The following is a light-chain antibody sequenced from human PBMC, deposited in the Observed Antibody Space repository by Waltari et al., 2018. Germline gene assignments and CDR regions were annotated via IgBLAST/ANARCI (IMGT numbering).Light chain of an antibody. CDR3: SSYSGSITL. V-gene: IGLV2-14*03. Sequence: QSALTQPASVSGSPGQSIPISRTGTSSDFASYNYVSWSQQHPGKAPKLVIYDATYRPSGVSVRFSGSKSGNTASLTISGLQPEDEAAYYCSSYSGSITLFGGGTKLSVL. CDR2: DAT. J-gene: IGLJ2*01. CDR1: SSDFASYNY.